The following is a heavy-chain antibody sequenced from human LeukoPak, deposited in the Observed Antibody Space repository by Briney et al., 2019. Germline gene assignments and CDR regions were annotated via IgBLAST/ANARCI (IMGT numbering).Heavy chain of an antibody. D-gene: IGHD4-11*01. CDR3: ARGADDYSDYFDY. J-gene: IGHJ4*02. CDR1: GYSISSGYY. Sequence: SSETLSLTCTVSGYSISSGYYWGWIRQPPGKGLEWIGSIYHSGSTYYNPSLKSRVTISVDTSKNQFSLKLSSVTAADTAVYYCARGADDYSDYFDYWGQGTLVTVSS. V-gene: IGHV4-38-2*02. CDR2: IYHSGST.